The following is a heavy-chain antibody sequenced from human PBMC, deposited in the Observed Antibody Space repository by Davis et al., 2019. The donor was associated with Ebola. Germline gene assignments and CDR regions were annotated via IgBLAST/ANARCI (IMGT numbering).Heavy chain of an antibody. Sequence: ASVKVSCKASGYTFTSYGISWVRQAPGQGLEWMGIINPSDGSTSYAQKFQGRVTMTRDTAANTIYMELNSLRFEDTAVYYCTRGENDGSGNYVGDYWGQGTLVTVSS. D-gene: IGHD3-10*01. CDR2: INPSDGST. J-gene: IGHJ4*02. CDR1: GYTFTSYG. V-gene: IGHV1-46*01. CDR3: TRGENDGSGNYVGDY.